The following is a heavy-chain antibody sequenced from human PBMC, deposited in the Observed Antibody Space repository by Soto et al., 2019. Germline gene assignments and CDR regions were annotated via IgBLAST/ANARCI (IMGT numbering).Heavy chain of an antibody. CDR1: GFTFSRYS. V-gene: IGHV3-53*01. CDR2: LYTEGTT. J-gene: IGHJ6*02. CDR3: VISCPAGENYAMDV. Sequence: PGGSLRLSCAASGFTFSRYSMNWVRQAPGKGLEWVSILYTEGTTYYADSVKGRFTISRDSSKNTLFLQMDSLRAEDTAVYYCVISCPAGENYAMDVWGQGATVTVSS. D-gene: IGHD3-16*01.